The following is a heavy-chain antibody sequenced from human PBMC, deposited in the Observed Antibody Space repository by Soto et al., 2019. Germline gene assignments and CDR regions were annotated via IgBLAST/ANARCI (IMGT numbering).Heavy chain of an antibody. V-gene: IGHV3-21*02. CDR3: ARDPQQRLADSYYYGMDV. CDR2: ISGLSSFI. J-gene: IGHJ6*02. Sequence: EVQLVESGGGLVKPGGSLRLSCAASGFTFSRYGMNWVRQAPGKGLELVSSISGLSSFIYYADSVKGRFTVSRDNAKNSLFVQMNSLTAEDMAVYYCARDPQQRLADSYYYGMDVWGQGTTVIVSS. D-gene: IGHD6-25*01. CDR1: GFTFSRYG.